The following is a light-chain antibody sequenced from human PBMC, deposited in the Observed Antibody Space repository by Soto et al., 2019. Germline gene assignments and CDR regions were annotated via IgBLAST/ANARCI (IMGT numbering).Light chain of an antibody. J-gene: IGKJ1*01. CDR3: QQFGSSPWT. CDR1: QSASRY. V-gene: IGKV3-20*01. Sequence: EIVLTQSPGTLSLSPGERATLSCRASQSASRYLAWYQQKPGQAPRLLIYDTSNRAPGIPDRFSGSGSGTDFTLTVSRLEPEDFAVSYCQQFGSSPWTFGQGTKVEIK. CDR2: DTS.